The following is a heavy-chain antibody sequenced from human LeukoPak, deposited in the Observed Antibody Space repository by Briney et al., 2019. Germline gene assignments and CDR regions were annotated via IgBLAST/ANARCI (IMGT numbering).Heavy chain of an antibody. V-gene: IGHV3-23*01. J-gene: IGHJ4*02. CDR1: GFTFSSYG. Sequence: GGSLRLSCAASGFTFSSYGMSWVRQAPGKGLEWVSAISGSGGSTYYADSVKGRFTISRDNSKNTLYLQMNSLRAEDTAVYYCAKDPRGITMIVVLFYFDYWGQGTLATVSS. D-gene: IGHD3-22*01. CDR2: ISGSGGST. CDR3: AKDPRGITMIVVLFYFDY.